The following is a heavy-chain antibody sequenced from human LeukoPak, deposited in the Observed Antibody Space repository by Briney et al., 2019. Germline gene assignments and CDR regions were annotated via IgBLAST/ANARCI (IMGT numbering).Heavy chain of an antibody. V-gene: IGHV1-24*01. CDR1: GYTLTELS. Sequence: APVKVSCKVSGYTLTELSMHWVREAPGKGLEWMGGSDPEDGETIYAQKFQGRVTMTEDTSTDIAYMELSSLRSEDTAVYYCATSYSGYDWGGYWGQGTLVTVSS. J-gene: IGHJ4*02. CDR3: ATSYSGYDWGGY. D-gene: IGHD5-12*01. CDR2: SDPEDGET.